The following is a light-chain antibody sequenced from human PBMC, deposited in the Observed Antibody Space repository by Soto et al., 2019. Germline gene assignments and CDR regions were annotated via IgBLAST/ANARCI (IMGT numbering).Light chain of an antibody. V-gene: IGKV3D-20*01. CDR1: QSVSSY. CDR3: QQYGNSPPLT. Sequence: EIVLTQSPATLSLSPGERATLSCRASQSVSSYLAWYQQKPGLAPRLLIYDASNRAAGIPDRFSGSGSGTDFTLTISRLEPDDFAVYYCQQYGNSPPLTFGGGTKVDIK. J-gene: IGKJ4*01. CDR2: DAS.